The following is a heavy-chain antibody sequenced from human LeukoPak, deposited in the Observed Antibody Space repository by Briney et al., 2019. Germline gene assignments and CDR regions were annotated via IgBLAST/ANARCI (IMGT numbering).Heavy chain of an antibody. CDR2: IIPILGIA. CDR1: GGTFSSYA. V-gene: IGHV1-69*04. J-gene: IGHJ6*02. Sequence: SVNVSCKASGGTFSSYAISWVRQAPGQGLEWMGRIIPILGIANYAQKFQGRVTITADKSTSTAYMELSSLRSEDTAVYYCAVYSGSHNYYYYGMDVWGQGTTVTVSS. D-gene: IGHD1-26*01. CDR3: AVYSGSHNYYYYGMDV.